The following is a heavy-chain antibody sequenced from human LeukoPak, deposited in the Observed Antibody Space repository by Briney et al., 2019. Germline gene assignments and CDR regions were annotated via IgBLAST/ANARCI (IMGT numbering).Heavy chain of an antibody. J-gene: IGHJ4*02. CDR3: ARDLPPWNYFDY. CDR1: GFTFSNYW. V-gene: IGHV3-7*01. D-gene: IGHD1-1*01. Sequence: PGGSLRLSCAASGFTFSNYWMSWVRQAPGKGLEWVANIKQDGSEKYYVDSVKGRFTISRDNAKSSLYLQMNSLRAEDTAMYYCARDLPPWNYFDYWGQGSLVTVSS. CDR2: IKQDGSEK.